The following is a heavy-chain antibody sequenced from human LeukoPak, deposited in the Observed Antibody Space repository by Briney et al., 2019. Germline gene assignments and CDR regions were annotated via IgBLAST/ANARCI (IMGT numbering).Heavy chain of an antibody. CDR2: IIPIFGTA. V-gene: IGHV1-69*13. J-gene: IGHJ5*02. CDR1: GGTFSSYA. Sequence: GASVTVSCKASGGTFSSYAISWVRQAPGQGLEWMGGIIPIFGTANYAQKFQGRVTITADESTSTAYMELSSLRSEDTAVYYCAREGIAAAGISGGFDPWGQGTLVTVSS. CDR3: AREGIAAAGISGGFDP. D-gene: IGHD6-13*01.